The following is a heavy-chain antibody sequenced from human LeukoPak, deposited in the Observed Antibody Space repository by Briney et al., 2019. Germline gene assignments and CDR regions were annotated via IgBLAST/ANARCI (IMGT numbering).Heavy chain of an antibody. Sequence: GGSLRLSCAASGFTFSSYVMHWVRQAPGKGLEWVAIISYDGSNEYYADSVKGRFTISRDNAKNSLYLQMNSLRAEDTAVYYCARVRAVAGTWDYWGQGTLVTVSS. J-gene: IGHJ4*02. CDR1: GFTFSSYV. CDR3: ARVRAVAGTWDY. D-gene: IGHD6-19*01. V-gene: IGHV3-30*04. CDR2: ISYDGSNE.